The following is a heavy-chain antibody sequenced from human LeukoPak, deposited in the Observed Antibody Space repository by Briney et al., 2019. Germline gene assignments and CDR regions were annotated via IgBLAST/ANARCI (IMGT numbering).Heavy chain of an antibody. CDR3: ARHYGSGSYYVGWFDP. J-gene: IGHJ5*02. CDR1: GGSFSGYY. CDR2: INHSGST. Sequence: YPSETLSLTCAVYGGSFSGYYWSWIRQPPGKGLEWIGEINHSGSTNYNPSLKSRVTISVDTSKNQFSLKLSSVTAADTAVYYCARHYGSGSYYVGWFDPWGQGTLVTVSS. V-gene: IGHV4-34*01. D-gene: IGHD3-10*01.